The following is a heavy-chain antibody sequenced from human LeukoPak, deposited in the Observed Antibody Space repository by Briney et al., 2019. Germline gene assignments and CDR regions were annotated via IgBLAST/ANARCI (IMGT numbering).Heavy chain of an antibody. CDR2: TYCRSKWYN. CDR1: GDSVSSNNAA. D-gene: IGHD2-15*01. Sequence: SQTLSLTCAISGDSVSSNNAAWSWIRQSPSRGLEWLGRTYCRSKWYNEYAVSVKSRMTINADTSKNQFSLHLNSVTPEDTAVYYCARVHSGGTLDMDVWGKGTTVTISS. CDR3: ARVHSGGTLDMDV. J-gene: IGHJ6*03. V-gene: IGHV6-1*01.